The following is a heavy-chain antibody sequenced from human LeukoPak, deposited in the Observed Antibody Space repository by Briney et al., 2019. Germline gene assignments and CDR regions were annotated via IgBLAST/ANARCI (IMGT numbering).Heavy chain of an antibody. CDR3: ARILGGIAARPDYFDY. CDR2: IHHSGST. CDR1: GYSISSGYY. V-gene: IGHV4-38-2*01. Sequence: PSETLSLTCAVSGYSISSGYYWGWIRQPPGKGLELIGSIHHSGSTYYNPSLKSRVTMSVDTSKNQFSLKLSSVTAADTAVYYCARILGGIAARPDYFDYWGQGTLVTVSS. D-gene: IGHD6-6*01. J-gene: IGHJ4*02.